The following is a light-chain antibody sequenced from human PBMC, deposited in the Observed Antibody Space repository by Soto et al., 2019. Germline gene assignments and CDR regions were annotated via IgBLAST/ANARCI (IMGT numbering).Light chain of an antibody. CDR2: DDS. J-gene: IGLJ2*01. CDR1: TVGSKS. V-gene: IGLV3-21*02. CDR3: QVWNSFGDHVV. Sequence: SYQLTQTPSVSVAPGQTARLTYGGATVGSKSIHWYQQKAGQAPVRVVYDDSDRPSGIPERFSGSNSENMATLTISRVEAGDEADYYCQVWNSFGDHVVFGGGTKLTVL.